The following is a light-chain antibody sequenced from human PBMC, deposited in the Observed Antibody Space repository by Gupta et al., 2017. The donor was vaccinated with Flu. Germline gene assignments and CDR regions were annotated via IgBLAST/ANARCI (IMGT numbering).Light chain of an antibody. CDR3: HVQAGGTSHWV. V-gene: IGLV3-21*02. J-gene: IGLJ3*02. Sequence: SYVLTQPPSVSVAPGQTSRITCGGNNIGSKRVHWYHQRPGQAPVLGVEDDSDRPSGIKERLACSHSWKKANRHLTIADSRDEADDDCHVQAGGTSHWVFGGGTRLTVL. CDR1: NIGSKR. CDR2: DDS.